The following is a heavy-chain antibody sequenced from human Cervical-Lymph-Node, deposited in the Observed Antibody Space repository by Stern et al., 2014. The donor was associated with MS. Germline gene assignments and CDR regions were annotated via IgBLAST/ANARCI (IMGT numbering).Heavy chain of an antibody. D-gene: IGHD2-15*01. CDR1: GGSISSSSYY. V-gene: IGHV4-39*01. J-gene: IGHJ5*02. CDR2: IYYSGST. CDR3: ARIVVVAATVNWFDP. Sequence: QVQLQESGPGLVKPSETLSLTCTVSGGSISSSSYYWGWIRQPPGKGLEWIGSIYYSGSTYYNPSLKSRVTISVDTSKNQFSLKLSSVTAADTAVYYCARIVVVAATVNWFDPWGQGTLVTVSS.